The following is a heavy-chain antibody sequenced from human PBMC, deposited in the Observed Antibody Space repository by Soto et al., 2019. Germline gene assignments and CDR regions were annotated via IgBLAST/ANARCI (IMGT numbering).Heavy chain of an antibody. Sequence: QVQLQQWGAGLLKPSETLSLTCAVYGGSISGYYWGWIRQPPGKGREWSGEINHSGSTNYNPSLKSRVTISVDTSKNPFSLKLSSVTAADPAVYYCARLAFRSTSREYSQHWGQGPLVTVSS. CDR1: GGSISGYY. CDR2: INHSGST. CDR3: ARLAFRSTSREYSQH. D-gene: IGHD2-2*01. J-gene: IGHJ1*01. V-gene: IGHV4-34*01.